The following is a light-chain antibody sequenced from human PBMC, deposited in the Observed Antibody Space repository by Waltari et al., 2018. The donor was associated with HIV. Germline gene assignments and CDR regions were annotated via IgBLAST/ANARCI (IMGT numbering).Light chain of an antibody. CDR1: SSNIGNDF. J-gene: IGLJ2*01. CDR2: DNN. V-gene: IGLV1-51*01. Sequence: QSVLTQPPSVSAAPGQKVAISCSVNSSNIGNDFVSCYQHVPGSAPKLLIYDNNKRPSGIPDRFAGSKSGASATLDITGLQTGDEADYYCGTWDRSMDGGVFGGGTKLTVL. CDR3: GTWDRSMDGGV.